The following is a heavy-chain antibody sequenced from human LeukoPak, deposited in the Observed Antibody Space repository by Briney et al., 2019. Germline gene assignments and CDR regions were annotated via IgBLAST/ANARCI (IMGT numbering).Heavy chain of an antibody. Sequence: PSETLSLTCAVSGYSISSGYYWGWIRQPPGKGLXXXXXIYHSGSTYYNPSLKSRVTISVDTSKNQFSLKLSSVTAADTAVYYCARALSYYYGSGSYYHDYWGQGTLVTVSS. J-gene: IGHJ4*02. D-gene: IGHD3-10*01. CDR2: IYHSGST. V-gene: IGHV4-38-2*01. CDR1: GYSISSGYY. CDR3: ARALSYYYGSGSYYHDY.